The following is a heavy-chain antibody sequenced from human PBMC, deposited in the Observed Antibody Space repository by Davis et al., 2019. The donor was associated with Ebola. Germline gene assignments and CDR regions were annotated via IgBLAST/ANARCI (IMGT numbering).Heavy chain of an antibody. Sequence: GESLKISCQASGYTFTSYWIGWVRRMPGKGLEWMGIIYPGDSDTRYSPSFQGQVTISADKSISTAYLQWSSLKASDAAMYYCARRDSSGYFYSDYWGQGTLVTVSS. CDR1: GYTFTSYW. CDR3: ARRDSSGYFYSDY. CDR2: IYPGDSDT. V-gene: IGHV5-51*01. D-gene: IGHD3-22*01. J-gene: IGHJ4*02.